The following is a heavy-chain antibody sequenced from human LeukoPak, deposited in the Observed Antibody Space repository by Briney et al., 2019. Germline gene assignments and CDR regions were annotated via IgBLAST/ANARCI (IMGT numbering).Heavy chain of an antibody. Sequence: PSETLSLTCTVSGDSISGSSYYWGWIRQPPGKGLEWIGSFYYSGSTYYNPSLKSRVTISVDKSKKHFSMKLSSATAADTAVYYCARHGRAQDLGSCSGTSCQLRAFFDYWGQGTLVTVSS. CDR3: ARHGRAQDLGSCSGTSCQLRAFFDY. V-gene: IGHV4-39*01. J-gene: IGHJ4*02. CDR1: GDSISGSSYY. D-gene: IGHD2-15*01. CDR2: FYYSGST.